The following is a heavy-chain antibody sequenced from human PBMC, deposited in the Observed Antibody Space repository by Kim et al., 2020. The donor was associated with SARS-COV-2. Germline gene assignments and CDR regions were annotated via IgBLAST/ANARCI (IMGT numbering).Heavy chain of an antibody. J-gene: IGHJ5*02. Sequence: SGPTLVKPTQTLTLTCTFSGFSLSTSGVGVGWIRQPPGKALEWLALIYWDDDKRYSPSLKSRLTITKDTSENQVVLTMTNMDPVDTATYYCAHSWTYSSSWSRDVWFDPWGQGTLVTVSS. V-gene: IGHV2-5*02. CDR2: IYWDDDK. CDR3: AHSWTYSSSWSRDVWFDP. D-gene: IGHD6-13*01. CDR1: GFSLSTSGVG.